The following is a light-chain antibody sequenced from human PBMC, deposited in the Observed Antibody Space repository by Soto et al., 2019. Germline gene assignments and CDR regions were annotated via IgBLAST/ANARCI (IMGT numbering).Light chain of an antibody. V-gene: IGLV2-8*01. J-gene: IGLJ2*01. Sequence: QSALTQPPSASGSPGQSVTISCTGTSSDVGNYNYVSWYQQHPGKAPKLMIYEVSKRPSGVPDRFSGSKSGNTASLTVAGLQAEDESYYYCSSYACTNIHVLFGGGTKLTVL. CDR3: SSYACTNIHVL. CDR2: EVS. CDR1: SSDVGNYNY.